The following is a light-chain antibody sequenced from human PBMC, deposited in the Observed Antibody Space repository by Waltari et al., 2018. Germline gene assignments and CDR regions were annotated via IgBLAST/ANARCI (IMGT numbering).Light chain of an antibody. Sequence: EIVMTQSPATLSVSPGERATLSCRASQSVSSNLAWYQQKPGQAPRLLIYGASTRATGIPARFSGSGSGTEFTLTFSNMQSEDSAVYYCQQYNNWPGFTFGPGTKVGIK. CDR1: QSVSSN. V-gene: IGKV3-15*01. CDR3: QQYNNWPGFT. CDR2: GAS. J-gene: IGKJ3*01.